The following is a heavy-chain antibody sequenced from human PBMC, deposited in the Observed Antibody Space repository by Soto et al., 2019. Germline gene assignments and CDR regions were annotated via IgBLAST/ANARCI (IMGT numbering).Heavy chain of an antibody. D-gene: IGHD2-21*01. J-gene: IGHJ6*02. CDR1: GGSISSGGYY. CDR2: IYYSGST. V-gene: IGHV4-31*03. CDR3: ARDVTVVRSGMDV. Sequence: QVQLQESGPGLVKPSQTLSLTCTVSGGSISSGGYYWSWIRQHPGKGLEWIGYIYYSGSTYYNPSLKSRVXXSXDXXKNQFSLKLSSVTAADTAVYYCARDVTVVRSGMDVWGQGTTVTVSS.